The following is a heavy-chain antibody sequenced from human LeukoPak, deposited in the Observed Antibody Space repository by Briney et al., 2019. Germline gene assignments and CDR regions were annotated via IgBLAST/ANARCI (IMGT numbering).Heavy chain of an antibody. D-gene: IGHD6-13*01. CDR3: ARGAAGRGDY. CDR1: GGSVSSGSYY. J-gene: IGHJ4*02. CDR2: IYYSGST. Sequence: SETLSLTCTVSGGSVSSGSYYRSWIRQPPGKGLEWIGYIYYSGSTNYNPSLKSRVTISVDTSKNQFSLKLRSVTAADTAVYYCARGAAGRGDYWGQGTLVTVSS. V-gene: IGHV4-61*01.